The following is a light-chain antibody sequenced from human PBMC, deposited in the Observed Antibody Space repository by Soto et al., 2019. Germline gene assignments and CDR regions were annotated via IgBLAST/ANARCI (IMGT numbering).Light chain of an antibody. CDR2: DVS. CDR3: SSYTSSSTPVV. Sequence: QSALTQPASVSGSPGQSITISCTGTSSDVGGYNYVSWYQQHPGKAPKLMIYDVSNRPSGVSNRFSGSKSGNTASLTISGLQAEAEADYYCSSYTSSSTPVVCGGGTKLTVL. V-gene: IGLV2-14*01. CDR1: SSDVGGYNY. J-gene: IGLJ2*01.